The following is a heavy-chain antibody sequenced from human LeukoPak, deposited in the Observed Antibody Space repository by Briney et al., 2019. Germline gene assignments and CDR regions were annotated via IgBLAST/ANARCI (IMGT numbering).Heavy chain of an antibody. CDR3: ARIFNSGWSEGTDY. V-gene: IGHV2-70*11. CDR1: GFSLSTRGMC. J-gene: IGHJ4*02. Sequence: SGPTLVNPTQTLTLTCTFSGFSLSTRGMCVSWIRQPPGKALEWLARIDWDDDKYYSTSLKTRLTISKDTSKNQVVLTMTNMDPVDTATYYCARIFNSGWSEGTDYWGQGTLVTVSS. CDR2: IDWDDDK. D-gene: IGHD6-19*01.